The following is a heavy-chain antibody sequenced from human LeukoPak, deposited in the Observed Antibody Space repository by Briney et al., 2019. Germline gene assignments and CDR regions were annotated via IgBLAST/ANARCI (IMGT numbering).Heavy chain of an antibody. CDR2: IIPILGIA. CDR3: ARDCSSTSCYGYYFDY. Sequence: SVKVSCKASGGTFSSYAISWVRQAPGQGLEWMGRIIPILGIANYAQKLQGRVTMTTDTSTSTAYMELRSLRSDDTAVYYCARDCSSTSCYGYYFDYWGQGTLVTVSS. J-gene: IGHJ4*02. CDR1: GGTFSSYA. D-gene: IGHD2-2*01. V-gene: IGHV1-69*04.